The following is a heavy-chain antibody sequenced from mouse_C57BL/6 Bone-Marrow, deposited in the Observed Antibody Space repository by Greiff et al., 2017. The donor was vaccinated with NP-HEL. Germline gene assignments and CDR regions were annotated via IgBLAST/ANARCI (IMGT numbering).Heavy chain of an antibody. J-gene: IGHJ1*03. CDR1: GYTFTSYW. CDR2: IHPNSGST. CDR3: ARSITTVVASRYFDV. Sequence: LQQPGAELVKPGASVKLSCKASGYTFTSYWMHWVKQRPGQGLEWIGMIHPNSGSTNYNEKFKSKATLTVDKSSSTAYMQLSSLTSEDSAVYYCARSITTVVASRYFDVWGTGTTVTVSS. D-gene: IGHD1-1*01. V-gene: IGHV1-64*01.